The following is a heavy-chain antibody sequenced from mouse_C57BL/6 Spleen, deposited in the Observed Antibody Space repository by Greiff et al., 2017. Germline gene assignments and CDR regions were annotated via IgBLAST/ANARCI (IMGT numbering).Heavy chain of an antibody. V-gene: IGHV5-16*01. CDR1: GFTFSDYY. J-gene: IGHJ3*01. CDR2: INYDGSST. D-gene: IGHD1-1*01. Sequence: EVMLVESEGGLVQPGSSMKLSCTASGFTFSDYYMAWVRQVPEKGLEWVANINYDGSSTYYLDSLKSRFIISRDNAKNILYLQMSSLKSEDTATYDCARDRDYYGSSQGFAYWGQGTLVTVSA. CDR3: ARDRDYYGSSQGFAY.